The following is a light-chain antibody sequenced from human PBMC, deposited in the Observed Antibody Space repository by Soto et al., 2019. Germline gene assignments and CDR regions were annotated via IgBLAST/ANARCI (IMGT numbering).Light chain of an antibody. J-gene: IGKJ4*01. CDR1: QSVRSTY. CDR2: SAS. CDR3: QQYSSSPLT. V-gene: IGKV3-20*01. Sequence: VLTQSPGTLSLSPGDSATLSCRASQSVRSTYLAWYQQKTGQAPRLLIHSASSRATGIPDRLSGSGSGTDLTLTISSLEPEDFAVYYCQQYSSSPLTFGGGTKVDIK.